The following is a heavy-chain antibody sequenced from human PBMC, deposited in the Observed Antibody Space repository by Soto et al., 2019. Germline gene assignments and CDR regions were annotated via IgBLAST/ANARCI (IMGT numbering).Heavy chain of an antibody. V-gene: IGHV1-46*03. CDR2: INPSGGTT. CDR1: GYTFTSYY. Sequence: QVQLVQSGAEVKKPGASVKVSCKASGYTFTSYYMHWVRQAPGQGLEWRGMINPSGGTTSYAQKFQGRVTMTRDTSTSAVYMELSSLRSEDTAVYYCVREDCSSSSCYGYFDYWGQGTLVTVSS. CDR3: VREDCSSSSCYGYFDY. D-gene: IGHD2-2*01. J-gene: IGHJ4*02.